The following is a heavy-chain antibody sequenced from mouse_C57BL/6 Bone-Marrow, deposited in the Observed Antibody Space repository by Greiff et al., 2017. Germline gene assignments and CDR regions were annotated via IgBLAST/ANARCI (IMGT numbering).Heavy chain of an antibody. V-gene: IGHV1-39*01. CDR1: GYSFTDYN. CDR2: INPNYGTT. D-gene: IGHD1-1*01. Sequence: ELQLQQPGPELVKPGASVKISCKASGYSFTDYNMTWVKQSNGKSLGWIGVINPNYGTTSYNKKFKGKATLTVAQSSSTAYMQLNSLTSEDSAVYYSGRSFTYYGSRYWYFDVWGTGTTVTVSS. CDR3: GRSFTYYGSRYWYFDV. J-gene: IGHJ1*03.